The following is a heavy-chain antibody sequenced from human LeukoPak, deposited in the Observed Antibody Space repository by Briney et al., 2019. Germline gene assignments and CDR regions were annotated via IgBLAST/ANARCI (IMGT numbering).Heavy chain of an antibody. Sequence: SQTLSLTCTVSGYSISSGYYWGWIRQPPGKGLEWIGSIYHSGSTYYNPSLKNRVTISVDTSKNQFSLKLSSVTAADTAVYYCARGANPGVADYWGQGTLVTVSS. D-gene: IGHD3-3*01. CDR1: GYSISSGYY. CDR2: IYHSGST. J-gene: IGHJ4*02. CDR3: ARGANPGVADY. V-gene: IGHV4-38-2*02.